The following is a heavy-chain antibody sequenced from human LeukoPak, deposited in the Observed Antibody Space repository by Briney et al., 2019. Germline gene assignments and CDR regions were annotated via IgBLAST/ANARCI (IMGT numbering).Heavy chain of an antibody. V-gene: IGHV3-48*01. D-gene: IGHD3-22*01. CDR3: AHYYDSSGDLY. Sequence: GGSLRLSCAASGFTFSNAWMNWVRQAPGKGLEWVSYISSSSSTIYYADSVKGRFTISRDNAKNSLYLQMNSLRAEDTAVYYCAHYYDSSGDLYWGQGTLVTVSS. J-gene: IGHJ4*02. CDR2: ISSSSSTI. CDR1: GFTFSNAW.